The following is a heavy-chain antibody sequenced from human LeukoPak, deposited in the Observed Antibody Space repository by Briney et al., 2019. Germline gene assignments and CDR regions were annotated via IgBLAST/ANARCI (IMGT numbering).Heavy chain of an antibody. D-gene: IGHD6-13*01. CDR2: ISGSGGST. J-gene: IGHJ6*03. V-gene: IGHV3-23*01. CDR1: GITLNNFW. Sequence: GGSLRLSCTASGITLNNFWMSWVRQAPGKGLEWVSAISGSGGSTYYADSVKGRFTISRDNSKNTLYLQMNSLRAEDTAVYYCARDFSSSWYYYYYYMDVWGKGTTVTVSS. CDR3: ARDFSSSWYYYYYYMDV.